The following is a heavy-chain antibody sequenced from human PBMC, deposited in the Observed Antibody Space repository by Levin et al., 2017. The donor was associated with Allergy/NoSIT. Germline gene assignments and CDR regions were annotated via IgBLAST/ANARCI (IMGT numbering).Heavy chain of an antibody. V-gene: IGHV1-3*01. Sequence: ASVKVSCKASGYTFITSAMHWVRQAPGQRLEWMGWINAGNGYTKYSQKFQDRVTITRDTSARTAYMELNSLRSEDTAVYYCARSGGYCSSPRCYGRYDYYYMDIWGKGTTVTVSS. CDR2: INAGNGYT. CDR3: ARSGGYCSSPRCYGRYDYYYMDI. CDR1: GYTFITSA. J-gene: IGHJ6*03. D-gene: IGHD2-2*01.